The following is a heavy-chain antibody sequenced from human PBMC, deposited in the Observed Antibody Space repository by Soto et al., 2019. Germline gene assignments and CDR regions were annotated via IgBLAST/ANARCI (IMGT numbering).Heavy chain of an antibody. D-gene: IGHD6-13*01. CDR2: IYWDDDT. Sequence: QITLKESGPTLVQPTQTLTLTCIFSGFSFSADGAGVGWIRQPPGKALEWLALIYWDDDTRYSPSLKSRLTITKDTSKNQVVLTMTNMDPVDTAPYYCARAYGGISWPNDDFDVWGQGTVVTASS. CDR3: ARAYGGISWPNDDFDV. V-gene: IGHV2-5*02. J-gene: IGHJ3*01. CDR1: GFSFSADGAG.